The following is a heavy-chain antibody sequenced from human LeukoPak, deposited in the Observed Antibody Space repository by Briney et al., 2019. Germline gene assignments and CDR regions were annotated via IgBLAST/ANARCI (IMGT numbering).Heavy chain of an antibody. CDR2: ISWNSGSI. CDR1: GFTFDDYA. J-gene: IGHJ4*02. CDR3: AKGFSGYELDFDY. Sequence: PGRSLRLSCAASGFTFDDYAMHWVRQAPGKGLEWVSGISWNSGSIGYADSVKGRFTISRDNAKNSLYLQMNSLRAEDTALYYCAKGFSGYELDFDYWGQGTLVTVSS. D-gene: IGHD5-12*01. V-gene: IGHV3-9*01.